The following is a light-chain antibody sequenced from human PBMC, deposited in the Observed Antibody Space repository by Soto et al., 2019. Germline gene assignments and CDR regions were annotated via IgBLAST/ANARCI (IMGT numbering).Light chain of an antibody. CDR3: SSYTSRSTLEV. Sequence: QSALTQPASVSGSPGQSITISCTGTSSDVGGYNYVSWYQQHPGKAPKLMIFDVTSRPSGVSNRFSGSKSGNTASLTISGLQAEDEADYYCSSYTSRSTLEVFGGGTKVTVL. CDR1: SSDVGGYNY. J-gene: IGLJ2*01. V-gene: IGLV2-14*01. CDR2: DVT.